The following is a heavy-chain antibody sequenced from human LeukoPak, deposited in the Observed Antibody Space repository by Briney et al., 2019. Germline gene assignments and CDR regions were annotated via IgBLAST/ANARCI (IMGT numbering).Heavy chain of an antibody. CDR2: ISSSGSTI. Sequence: PGGSLRLSCAASGFTFSSYGMSWVRQAPGKGLEWVSYISSSGSTIYYADSVKGRFTISRDNAKNSLYLQMNSLRAEDTAVYYCASSTVTTAYFDYWGQGTLVTVSS. J-gene: IGHJ4*02. D-gene: IGHD4-17*01. CDR1: GFTFSSYG. V-gene: IGHV3-48*04. CDR3: ASSTVTTAYFDY.